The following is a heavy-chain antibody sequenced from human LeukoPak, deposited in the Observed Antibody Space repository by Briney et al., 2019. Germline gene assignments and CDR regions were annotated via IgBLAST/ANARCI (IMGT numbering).Heavy chain of an antibody. CDR3: ARGWGNYYGSGSYFDY. J-gene: IGHJ4*02. Sequence: SVKVSCKASGGTFSSYAISWVRQAPGQGLEWVGGIIPIFGTANYAQKFQGRVTITADESTSTAYMELSSLRSEDTAVYYCARGWGNYYGSGSYFDYWGQGTLVTVSS. CDR2: IIPIFGTA. CDR1: GGTFSSYA. V-gene: IGHV1-69*13. D-gene: IGHD3-10*01.